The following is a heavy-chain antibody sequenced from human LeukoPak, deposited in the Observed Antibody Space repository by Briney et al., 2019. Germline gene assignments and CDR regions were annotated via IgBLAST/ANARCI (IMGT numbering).Heavy chain of an antibody. V-gene: IGHV3-30*01. J-gene: IGHJ4*02. D-gene: IGHD1-14*01. CDR2: ISYDGSNK. CDR3: ARERMTISGAIRKYYFDY. Sequence: PGGSLRLSCAASGFTFSSYAMHWVRQAPGKGLEWVAVISYDGSNKYYADSVKGRFTISRDNSKNTLYLQMNSLRAEDTAVYYCARERMTISGAIRKYYFDYWGQGTLVTVSS. CDR1: GFTFSSYA.